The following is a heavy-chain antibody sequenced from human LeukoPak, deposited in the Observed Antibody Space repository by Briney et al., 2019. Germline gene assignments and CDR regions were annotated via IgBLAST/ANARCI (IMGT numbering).Heavy chain of an antibody. Sequence: ASVKVSCKASGYTFTSYDINWVRQATGQGLEWMGWMNPNSGNTGYAQKFQGRVTITRNTSISTAYMELSSLRSEDTAVYYCARRAVADYYYYNMDVWGKGTTVTVSS. CDR3: ARRAVADYYYYNMDV. CDR1: GYTFTSYD. CDR2: MNPNSGNT. D-gene: IGHD6-19*01. J-gene: IGHJ6*03. V-gene: IGHV1-8*03.